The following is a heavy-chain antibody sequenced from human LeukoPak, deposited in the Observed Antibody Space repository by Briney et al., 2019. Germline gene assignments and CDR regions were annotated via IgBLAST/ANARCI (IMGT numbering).Heavy chain of an antibody. V-gene: IGHV3-23*01. CDR2: ISSSGANT. CDR3: VKDIQVTY. D-gene: IGHD4-23*01. CDR1: GFGFNDAA. J-gene: IGHJ4*02. Sequence: GGSLRLSCAASGFGFNDAAMTWVRQAPGKGLGWVSLISSSGANTYYADSVKGRFTISRDNSKNTLFLQKNSLRAEDTAMYYCVKDIQVTYWGQGTLVTVSS.